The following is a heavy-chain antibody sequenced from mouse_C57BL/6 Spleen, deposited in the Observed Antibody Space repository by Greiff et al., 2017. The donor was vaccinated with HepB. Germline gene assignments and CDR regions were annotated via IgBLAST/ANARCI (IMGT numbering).Heavy chain of an antibody. V-gene: IGHV1-55*01. CDR2: IYPGSGST. J-gene: IGHJ2*01. CDR3: ARFDYDYDWGYFDY. Sequence: QVQLQQPGAELVKPGASVKMSCKASGYTFTSYWITWVKQRPGQGLEWIGDIYPGSGSTNYNEKFKSKATLTVDTSSSTAYMQLSSLTSEDSAVYYCARFDYDYDWGYFDYWGQGTTLTVSS. CDR1: GYTFTSYW. D-gene: IGHD2-4*01.